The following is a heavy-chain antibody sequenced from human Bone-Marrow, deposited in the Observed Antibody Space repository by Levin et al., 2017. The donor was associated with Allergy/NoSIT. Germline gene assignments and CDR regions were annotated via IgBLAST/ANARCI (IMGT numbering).Heavy chain of an antibody. CDR2: ISGTGSTT. CDR3: AKQRSAIFGVFDAFDA. CDR1: EFTFSQYN. Sequence: PSETLSLTCAASEFTFSQYNMNWVRQAPGKGLEWVSYISGTGSTTYYADSVKGRFTVSRDNAKNSLVLQMDSLRVEDKAVYFCAKQRSAIFGVFDAFDAWGQGTLVTVSS. J-gene: IGHJ3*01. D-gene: IGHD3-3*01. V-gene: IGHV3-48*04.